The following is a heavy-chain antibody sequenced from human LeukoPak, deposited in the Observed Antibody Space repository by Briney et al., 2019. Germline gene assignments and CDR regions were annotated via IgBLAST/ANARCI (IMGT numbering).Heavy chain of an antibody. CDR2: INPNSGGT. V-gene: IGHV1-2*02. Sequence: ASVKVSCKASGYTFTGYYMHWVRQAPGQGPEWMGWINPNSGGTNYAQKFQGRVTMTRDTSISTAYMELSRLRSDDTAVYYCAGEEIQLWTRSGIDYWGQGTLVTVSS. CDR1: GYTFTGYY. D-gene: IGHD5-18*01. J-gene: IGHJ4*02. CDR3: AGEEIQLWTRSGIDY.